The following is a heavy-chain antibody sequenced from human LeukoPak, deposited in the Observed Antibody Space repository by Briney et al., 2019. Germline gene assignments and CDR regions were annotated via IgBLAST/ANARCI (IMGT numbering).Heavy chain of an antibody. CDR1: GASISDYT. CDR2: IYYNGGT. V-gene: IGHV4-59*01. Sequence: SETLSLTCTVSGASISDYTWSWIRQTPGKGLEWIGYIYYNGGTNYNPSLKSRVTISVDTSKNQFSLRLTSVTAADTAVYYCARDYYDSSGYYYLDYWGQGTLVTVSS. CDR3: ARDYYDSSGYYYLDY. D-gene: IGHD3-22*01. J-gene: IGHJ4*02.